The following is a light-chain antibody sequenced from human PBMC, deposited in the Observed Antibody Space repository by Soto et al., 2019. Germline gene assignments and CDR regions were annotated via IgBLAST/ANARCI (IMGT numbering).Light chain of an antibody. Sequence: QSALTQPHSASGTPGPRVTISCSGSSSNIGSNVVNWYQQLPGTAPKLLIYSNNQRPSGVPDRFSGSKSGTSASLASSGLQSEDETGYYCASWDDSLSAVLFGGGTKLTVL. CDR3: ASWDDSLSAVL. CDR1: SSNIGSNV. CDR2: SNN. V-gene: IGLV1-44*01. J-gene: IGLJ2*01.